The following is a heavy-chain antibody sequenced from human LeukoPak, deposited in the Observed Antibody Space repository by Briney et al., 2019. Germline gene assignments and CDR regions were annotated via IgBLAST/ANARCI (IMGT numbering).Heavy chain of an antibody. CDR2: IYYSGST. CDR1: GGSISSYY. CDR3: ARDQRYDFWSGYYHYYMDV. Sequence: SETLSLTCTVSGGSISSYYWSWIRQPPGKGLEWIGYIYYSGSTNYNHSLRSRVTISVDTSKNQLYLKLSSVTAADTAVYYCARDQRYDFWSGYYHYYMDVWGKGTTVTVSS. V-gene: IGHV4-59*01. D-gene: IGHD3-3*01. J-gene: IGHJ6*03.